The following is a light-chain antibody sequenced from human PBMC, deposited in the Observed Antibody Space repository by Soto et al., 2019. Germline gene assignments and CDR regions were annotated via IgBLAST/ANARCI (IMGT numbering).Light chain of an antibody. Sequence: EIVLTQSPATLSLSPGERATLSCRASQSVSSYLAWYQQKPGQAPRLLIYDASNRATGIPARFSGSGSGTDFTLTISSLEPADFAVYYCQQRSNWPPPLTFGGGTKVEI. CDR3: QQRSNWPPPLT. CDR2: DAS. CDR1: QSVSSY. J-gene: IGKJ4*01. V-gene: IGKV3-11*01.